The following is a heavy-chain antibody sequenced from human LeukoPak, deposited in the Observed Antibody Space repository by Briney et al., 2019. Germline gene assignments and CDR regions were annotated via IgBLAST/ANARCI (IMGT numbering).Heavy chain of an antibody. CDR2: ISDSGSTI. CDR3: AKGSAAARPYYFDF. J-gene: IGHJ4*02. V-gene: IGHV3-11*01. CDR1: GFTFSDYY. Sequence: GGSLRLSCAASGFTFSDYYMTWIRQAPGKGLEWVSYISDSGSTIYYADSVKGRFTISRDNSKSTLDLQMNSLRVEDTAVYYCAKGSAAARPYYFDFWGQGTLVTVSS. D-gene: IGHD6-6*01.